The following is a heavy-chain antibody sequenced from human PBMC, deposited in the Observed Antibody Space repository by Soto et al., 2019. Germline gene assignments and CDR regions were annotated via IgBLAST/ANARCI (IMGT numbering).Heavy chain of an antibody. D-gene: IGHD3-22*01. J-gene: IGHJ3*02. CDR2: IFYSGGT. V-gene: IGHV4-39*07. CDR3: ARDQSWDYYDSSGYSVYAFDI. Sequence: PSETLSLTCAVSGGSILDSTYYWTWIRQSPGKGLEWIGTIFYSGGTFYTPSLKSRVTMSIDTSNNQFSLKLSSVTAADTAVYYCARDQSWDYYDSSGYSVYAFDIWGQGTMVTVS. CDR1: GGSILDSTYY.